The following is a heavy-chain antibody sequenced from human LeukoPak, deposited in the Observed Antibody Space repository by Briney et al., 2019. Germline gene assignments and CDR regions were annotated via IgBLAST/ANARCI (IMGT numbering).Heavy chain of an antibody. V-gene: IGHV3-21*01. Sequence: GGSLRLSCAASGFTFSSYSMNWVRQAPGEGLEWVSSISSSSYIYYADSVKGRFTISRDNAKNSLYLQMNSLRAEDTAVYYCASSTKGIAVAGYDYWGQGTLVTVSS. CDR1: GFTFSSYS. D-gene: IGHD6-19*01. J-gene: IGHJ4*02. CDR2: ISSSSYI. CDR3: ASSTKGIAVAGYDY.